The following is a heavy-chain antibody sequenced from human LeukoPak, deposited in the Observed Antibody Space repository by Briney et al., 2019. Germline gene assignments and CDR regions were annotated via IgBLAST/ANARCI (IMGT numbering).Heavy chain of an antibody. CDR3: ARYSYGDYYYYYMDV. Sequence: ASVKVSRKASGYTFTSYDINWVRQATGQGLEWMGWMNPNSGNTGYAQKFQGRVTMTRNTSISTAYMELSSLRSEDTAVYYCARYSYGDYYYYYMDVWGKGTTVTVSS. J-gene: IGHJ6*03. D-gene: IGHD4-17*01. V-gene: IGHV1-8*01. CDR2: MNPNSGNT. CDR1: GYTFTSYD.